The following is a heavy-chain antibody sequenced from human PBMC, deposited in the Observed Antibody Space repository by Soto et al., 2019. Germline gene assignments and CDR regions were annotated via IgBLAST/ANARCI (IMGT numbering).Heavy chain of an antibody. CDR3: AREYDILTGYYAFGY. D-gene: IGHD3-9*01. CDR1: GFTFSSYW. CDR2: INSDGSST. J-gene: IGHJ4*02. V-gene: IGHV3-74*01. Sequence: GGSLRLSCAASGFTFSSYWMHWVRQAPGKGLVWVSRINSDGSSTSYADSVKGRFTISRDNAKNTLYLQMNSLRAEDTAVYYCAREYDILTGYYAFGYWGQGTLVTVS.